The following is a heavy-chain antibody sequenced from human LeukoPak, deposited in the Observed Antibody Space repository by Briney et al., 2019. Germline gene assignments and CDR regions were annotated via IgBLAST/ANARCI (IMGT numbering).Heavy chain of an antibody. CDR1: GFIVSSNY. CDR3: ASRTYSSLDY. CDR2: IYSGGST. J-gene: IGHJ4*02. D-gene: IGHD6-13*01. V-gene: IGHV3-53*01. Sequence: GGSLGLSCAASGFIVSSNYMSWVRQVPGKGLEWVSVIYSGGSTYYADSVKGRFTISRDNSKNTLYLQMNSLRAEDTAVYYCASRTYSSLDYWGQGTLVTVSS.